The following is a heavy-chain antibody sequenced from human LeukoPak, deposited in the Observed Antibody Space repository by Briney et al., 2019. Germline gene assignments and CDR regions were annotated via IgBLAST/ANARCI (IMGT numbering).Heavy chain of an antibody. D-gene: IGHD1-1*01. CDR2: IISSSSFI. Sequence: NPGGSLRLSCAASGFTFSSYTMNWVRQAPGKGLEWVSSIISSSSFIYYADSVKGRFTISRDNAKNSLYLQMNSLRAEDTAVYYCARDHNYAFDNWGQGTLVTVSS. V-gene: IGHV3-21*03. J-gene: IGHJ4*02. CDR1: GFTFSSYT. CDR3: ARDHNYAFDN.